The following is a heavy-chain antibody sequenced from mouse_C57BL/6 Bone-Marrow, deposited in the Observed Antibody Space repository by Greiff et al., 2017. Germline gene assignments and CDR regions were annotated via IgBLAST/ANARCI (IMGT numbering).Heavy chain of an antibody. CDR3: ARTGIYDGYYDYFDY. J-gene: IGHJ2*01. CDR2: IYPRSGNT. Sequence: VQRVESGAELARPGASVKLSCKASGYTFTSYGISWVKQRTGQGLEWIGEIYPRSGNTYYNEKFKGQATLTADKSSSTAYMELRSLTSEDSAVYFCARTGIYDGYYDYFDYWGQGTTLTVSS. V-gene: IGHV1-81*01. CDR1: GYTFTSYG. D-gene: IGHD2-3*01.